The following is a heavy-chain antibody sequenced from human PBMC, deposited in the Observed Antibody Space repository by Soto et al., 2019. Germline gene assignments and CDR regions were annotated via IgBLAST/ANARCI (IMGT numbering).Heavy chain of an antibody. D-gene: IGHD1-26*01. CDR3: ARDYTGSYF. CDR2: TRSKTYSYAT. Sequence: PEVCRRRSCAPAGFTLSGSTIHWVRQAYGTGLEWVGRTRSKTYSYATAYAASVKGRFTNSRDDSQSTAYLQMNSLKTEDTAVYYCARDYTGSYFWGQGTLVTVSS. CDR1: GFTLSGST. V-gene: IGHV3-73*01. J-gene: IGHJ4*02.